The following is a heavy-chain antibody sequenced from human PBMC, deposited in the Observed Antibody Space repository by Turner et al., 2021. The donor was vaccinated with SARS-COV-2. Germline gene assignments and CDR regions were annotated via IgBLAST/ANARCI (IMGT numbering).Heavy chain of an antibody. V-gene: IGHV3-30*18. CDR1: GFTFSSYG. Sequence: QVQLVESGGGVVQPGRSLRLSCAASGFTFSSYGMHWVRQAPGKGLEWVAVISYDGSNKYYADSVKGRFTVSRDNSKNTLYLQMNSLRAEDTAVYYCAKGSWGYGSWSYPDYWGQGTLVTVSS. CDR3: AKGSWGYGSWSYPDY. CDR2: ISYDGSNK. J-gene: IGHJ4*02. D-gene: IGHD3-10*01.